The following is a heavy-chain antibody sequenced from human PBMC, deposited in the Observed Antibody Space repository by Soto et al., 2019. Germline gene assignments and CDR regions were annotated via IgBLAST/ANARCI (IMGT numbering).Heavy chain of an antibody. D-gene: IGHD4-17*01. V-gene: IGHV3-23*01. CDR3: ARPAFGDTGYFDS. CDR2: VSAGGGVT. J-gene: IGHJ4*02. Sequence: EVQLLESGGGLVQPGGSLRLSCAASGFTFSSYAVSWVRQAPGKGLEWVSTVSAGGGVTYYADSVKGRFTISRDNDKNTVYLQVSSLRAEDTAVYYCARPAFGDTGYFDSWGQGTLVTVSS. CDR1: GFTFSSYA.